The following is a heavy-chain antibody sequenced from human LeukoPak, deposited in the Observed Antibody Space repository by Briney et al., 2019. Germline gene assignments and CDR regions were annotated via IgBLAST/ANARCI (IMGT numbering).Heavy chain of an antibody. Sequence: PSETLSLTCTVSGGSISSGSYYWSWIRQPAGKGLEWIGRIYTSGSTNYNPSLKSRVTISVDTSKNQFSLKLSSVTAADTAVYYCARERRRVAARHYYMDVWGKGTTVTVSS. CDR1: GGSISSGSYY. J-gene: IGHJ6*03. D-gene: IGHD6-6*01. V-gene: IGHV4-61*02. CDR3: ARERRRVAARHYYMDV. CDR2: IYTSGST.